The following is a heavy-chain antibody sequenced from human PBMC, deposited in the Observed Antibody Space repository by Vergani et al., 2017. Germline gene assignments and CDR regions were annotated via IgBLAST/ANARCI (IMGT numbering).Heavy chain of an antibody. V-gene: IGHV3-72*01. Sequence: EVQLVESGGGLVKRGGSLRLSCAASGFTLSDHVMDWVRQGPGKGLEWVGRSRNKARSYTTEYSASVKGRFTISRDDSRNSLYLQMNSLKTEDTAVYYCTRGWYYDSIAYWAYWGQGTLVTVSS. J-gene: IGHJ4*02. CDR3: TRGWYYDSIAYWAY. CDR1: GFTLSDHV. CDR2: SRNKARSYTT. D-gene: IGHD3-22*01.